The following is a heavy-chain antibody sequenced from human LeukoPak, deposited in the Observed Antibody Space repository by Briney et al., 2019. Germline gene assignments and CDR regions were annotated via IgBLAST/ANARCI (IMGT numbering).Heavy chain of an antibody. J-gene: IGHJ4*02. Sequence: GGSLRLSCAASGFIFSTYWMHWVRQVPGKGLVWVSRINGDGSSTSYADSVKGRFTIPRDNAKNTLYLQMNSLRAEDTAVYYCARDLSYSFNYWGQGTRVTVSS. CDR1: GFIFSTYW. V-gene: IGHV3-74*01. D-gene: IGHD5-18*01. CDR2: INGDGSST. CDR3: ARDLSYSFNY.